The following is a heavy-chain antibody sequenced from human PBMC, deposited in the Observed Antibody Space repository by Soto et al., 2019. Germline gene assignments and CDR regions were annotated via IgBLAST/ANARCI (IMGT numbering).Heavy chain of an antibody. CDR2: MNPNSGNT. CDR3: ARVRQGYCSGGSCYDRANWFDP. D-gene: IGHD2-15*01. CDR1: GYTFTSYE. V-gene: IGHV1-8*01. Sequence: ASVKVSCKASGYTFTSYEINWVRQATGQGLEWMGWMNPNSGNTGYAQKFQGRVTMTRNTSISTAYMELSSLRSEDTAVYYCARVRQGYCSGGSCYDRANWFDPWGQGTLVTVSS. J-gene: IGHJ5*02.